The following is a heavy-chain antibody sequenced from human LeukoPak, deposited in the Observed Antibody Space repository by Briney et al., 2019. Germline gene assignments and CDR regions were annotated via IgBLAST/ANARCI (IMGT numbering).Heavy chain of an antibody. CDR2: IRYDGTIK. V-gene: IGHV3-30*02. J-gene: IGHJ4*02. Sequence: PGGSLRLSCAASGFTFSTFGMHWVRHTPGKGLEWVAFIRYDGTIKYYADSVKGRFTIPRDNSKNTLSLQMDSLRADDTAVYYCVKRIIVADKFDYWGQGSLVTVSS. CDR1: GFTFSTFG. CDR3: VKRIIVADKFDY. D-gene: IGHD5-12*01.